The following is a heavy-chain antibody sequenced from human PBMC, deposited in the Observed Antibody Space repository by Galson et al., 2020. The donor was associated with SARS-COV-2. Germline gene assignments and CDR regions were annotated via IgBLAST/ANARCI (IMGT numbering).Heavy chain of an antibody. J-gene: IGHJ5*02. D-gene: IGHD4-4*01. CDR3: ATASVLQYLNWFDP. CDR2: FDPEDGET. V-gene: IGHV1-24*01. CDR1: GYTLTELS. Sequence: ASVKVSCKVSGYTLTELSMHWVRQAPGKGLEWMGGFDPEDGETIYAQKFQGRVTMTEDTSTDTAYMELSSLRSEDTAVYYCATASVLQYLNWFDPWGQGTLVTVSS.